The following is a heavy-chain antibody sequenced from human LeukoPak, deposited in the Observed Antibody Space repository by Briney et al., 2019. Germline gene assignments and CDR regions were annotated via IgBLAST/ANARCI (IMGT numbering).Heavy chain of an antibody. J-gene: IGHJ4*02. D-gene: IGHD3-9*01. CDR1: GGSISSYY. V-gene: IGHV4-59*01. Sequence: PSETLSLTCTVSGGSISSYYWSWIRQPPGKGLEWIGYIYYSGSTNYNPSLKSRVTISVDTSKNQFSLKLSSVTAADTAVYYCARDDETGISYYFDYWGQGTLVTVSS. CDR3: ARDDETGISYYFDY. CDR2: IYYSGST.